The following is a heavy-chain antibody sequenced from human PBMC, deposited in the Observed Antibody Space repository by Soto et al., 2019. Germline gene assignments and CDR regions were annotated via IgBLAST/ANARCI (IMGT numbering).Heavy chain of an antibody. V-gene: IGHV1-69*13. CDR1: GHTFSSYA. Sequence: SLKVSCKTSGHTFSSYAISCVLRTNGQGVELMGWIIPIFVTANYAQTFQGRVTITADESTITSYMELRSLRSDDTGVYYCARDRRDITMLVVVTYGMEVWGQGTTVTASS. CDR3: ARDRRDITMLVVVTYGMEV. CDR2: IIPIFVTA. J-gene: IGHJ6*02. D-gene: IGHD3-22*01.